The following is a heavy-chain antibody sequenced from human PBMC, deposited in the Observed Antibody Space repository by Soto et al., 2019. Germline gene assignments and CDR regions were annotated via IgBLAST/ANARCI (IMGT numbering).Heavy chain of an antibody. CDR3: ARTKRRLGYCTGRRCYPIDALDI. D-gene: IGHD2-15*01. Sequence: ASVKVSCKASGYTFTSYGISWVRQAPGQGLEWMGWISAYNGNTNYAQKLQGRVTMTTDTSTSTAYMELRSLRSDDTAVYYCARTKRRLGYCTGRRCYPIDALDIWGQGTMVTVSS. V-gene: IGHV1-18*04. CDR1: GYTFTSYG. J-gene: IGHJ3*02. CDR2: ISAYNGNT.